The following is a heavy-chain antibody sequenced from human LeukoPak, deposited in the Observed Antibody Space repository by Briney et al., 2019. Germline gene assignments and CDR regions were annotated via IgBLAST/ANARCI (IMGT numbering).Heavy chain of an antibody. D-gene: IGHD6-13*01. CDR1: GGSISSYY. Sequence: SETLSLTCSVSGGSISSYYWNWIRQPAGTGLEWIGRIYRSGSTDYSPSLKSRISMSIDTSKSQFSLKLSSVTAADTAVYYCARGGWYSSSWSFDYWGQGTLVTVSS. V-gene: IGHV4-4*07. CDR2: IYRSGST. CDR3: ARGGWYSSSWSFDY. J-gene: IGHJ4*02.